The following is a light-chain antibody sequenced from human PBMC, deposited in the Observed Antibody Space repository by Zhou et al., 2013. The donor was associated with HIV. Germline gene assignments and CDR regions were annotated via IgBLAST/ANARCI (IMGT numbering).Light chain of an antibody. J-gene: IGKJ4*01. CDR2: GTS. V-gene: IGKV3-20*01. CDR3: QQYGSSQGLT. Sequence: EIVLTQSPGTLSLSPGERATLSCRASQSVSNSYLAWYQQKPGQAPRLLIYGTSSRATGIPDRFSGSGSGTDFTLTISRLEPEDFAVYYCQQYGSSQGLTFGGGTKVEIK. CDR1: QSVSNSY.